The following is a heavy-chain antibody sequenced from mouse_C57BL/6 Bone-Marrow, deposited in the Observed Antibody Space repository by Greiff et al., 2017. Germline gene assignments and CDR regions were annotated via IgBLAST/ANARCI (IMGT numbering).Heavy chain of an antibody. Sequence: QVQLQQSGPELVKPGASVKISCKASGYAFSSSWMNWVKQRPGKGLEWIGRIYPGDGDTNYNGKFKGKATLTADKSSSTAYMQLSSLTSEDSAVYFCARWGGLYWYFDVWGTGTTVTVSS. D-gene: IGHD3-3*01. V-gene: IGHV1-82*01. CDR2: IYPGDGDT. CDR3: ARWGGLYWYFDV. CDR1: GYAFSSSW. J-gene: IGHJ1*03.